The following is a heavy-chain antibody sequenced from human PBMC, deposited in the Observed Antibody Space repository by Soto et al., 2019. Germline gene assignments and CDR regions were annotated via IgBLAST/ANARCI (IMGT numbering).Heavy chain of an antibody. V-gene: IGHV2-5*02. CDR1: GFSLSTSGVG. Sequence: QITLKESGPALVKPTQTLTLTCTFSGFSLSTSGVGVGWIRQPPGKALEWLALIFWDDDKRYSPSLKSRLTSTKDTSHSQVVLTMTNMAPVETATYYGAHSIKQLGRWGYYYYGMDGGGKGTPVTVSS. CDR2: IFWDDDK. CDR3: AHSIKQLGRWGYYYYGMDG. D-gene: IGHD6-13*01. J-gene: IGHJ6*04.